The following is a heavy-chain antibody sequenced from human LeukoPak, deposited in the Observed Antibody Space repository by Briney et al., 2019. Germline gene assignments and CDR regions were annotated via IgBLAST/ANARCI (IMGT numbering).Heavy chain of an antibody. J-gene: IGHJ2*01. CDR1: GGSISSSSYY. CDR2: IYYTRST. CDR3: ARGVTMIVVVIHDWYFDL. V-gene: IGHV4-39*01. Sequence: SETLSLTCTVSGGSISSSSYYWGWIRQPPGKGLEWIGSIYYTRSTYYNPSLRSRVTISVDTSKNQFSLKLTSVTAADTAVYYCARGVTMIVVVIHDWYFDLWGRGTLVTVSS. D-gene: IGHD3-22*01.